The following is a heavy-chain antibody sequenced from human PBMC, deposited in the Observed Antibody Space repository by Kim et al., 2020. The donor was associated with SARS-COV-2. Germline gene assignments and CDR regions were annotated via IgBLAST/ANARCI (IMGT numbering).Heavy chain of an antibody. CDR3: ARGYTGNGYFDY. Sequence: SKAAPVKGGFTISRDNSKNTLYLQMNSLRAEDTAVYYCARGYTGNGYFDYWGQGTLVTVSS. V-gene: IGHV3-30*07. D-gene: IGHD3-16*02. J-gene: IGHJ4*02.